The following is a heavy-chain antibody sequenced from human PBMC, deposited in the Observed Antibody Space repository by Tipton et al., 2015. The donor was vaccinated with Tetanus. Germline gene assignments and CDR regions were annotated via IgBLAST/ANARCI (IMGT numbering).Heavy chain of an antibody. CDR1: GGSLSSYY. Sequence: GLVKPSETLSLTCVVSGGSLSSYYWGWIRQPPGKGLEWLANVSYSGRTNPNYSLKSRIKILQNTSKNQFSLRLTSVTAADTAVYFCARYKTSLVTPGKYFDSWGQGALVTVSS. CDR2: VSYSGRT. D-gene: IGHD4-23*01. J-gene: IGHJ4*02. V-gene: IGHV4-59*08. CDR3: ARYKTSLVTPGKYFDS.